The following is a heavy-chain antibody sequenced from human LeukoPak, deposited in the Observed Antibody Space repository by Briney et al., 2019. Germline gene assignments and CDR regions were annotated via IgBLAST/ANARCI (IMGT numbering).Heavy chain of an antibody. CDR1: GFPFSSYW. J-gene: IGHJ5*02. CDR2: INSDGSST. V-gene: IGHV3-74*01. D-gene: IGHD5-18*01. CDR3: AKGYSYGLYNWFDP. Sequence: GGSLRLSCAASGFPFSSYWMHWVRQAPGKGLVWVSRINSDGSSTSYADSVKGRFTISRDNAKNTLYLQMNSLRAEDTALYYCAKGYSYGLYNWFDPWGQGTLVTVSS.